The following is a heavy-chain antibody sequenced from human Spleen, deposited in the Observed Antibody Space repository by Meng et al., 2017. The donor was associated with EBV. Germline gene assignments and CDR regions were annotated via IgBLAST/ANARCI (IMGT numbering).Heavy chain of an antibody. J-gene: IGHJ5*02. CDR3: ARVRGTSGRSPGWFDP. CDR2: INHSGSI. CDR1: NGSFSVYY. Sequence: VPLQQWGAGLLKPSETLSLTCAGYNGSFSVYYWSWIRQPPGKGLEWIGEINHSGSIHYTPSLKSRVTISVDTAKNRFSLELRSVTAADTAVYYCARVRGTSGRSPGWFDPWGQGTLVTVSS. V-gene: IGHV4-34*02. D-gene: IGHD6-19*01.